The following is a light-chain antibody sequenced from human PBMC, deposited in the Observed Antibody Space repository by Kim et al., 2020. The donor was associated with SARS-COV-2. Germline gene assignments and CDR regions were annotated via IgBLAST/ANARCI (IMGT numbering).Light chain of an antibody. V-gene: IGKV1-17*03. Sequence: SESVGDRVTITCRESQDINRFLAWFQQKPGKVHKRLIYHASTLQRGVPSRFSGSGSETEFSLTISSLQPEDFATYYCLQHKSYPYSFGQGTKLEI. J-gene: IGKJ2*03. CDR2: HAS. CDR3: LQHKSYPYS. CDR1: QDINRF.